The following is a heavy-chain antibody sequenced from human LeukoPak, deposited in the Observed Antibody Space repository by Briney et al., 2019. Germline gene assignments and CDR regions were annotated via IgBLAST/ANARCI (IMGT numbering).Heavy chain of an antibody. Sequence: GGSLRLSCAASGFTVSSYYMSWVRQAPGKGLEWVSIIYSAGSTYYADSVKGRFTISRDNSKNTLYLQMNSLRADDTALYYCASIMRDYYDSSGTLFDYWGQGTLVTVSS. J-gene: IGHJ4*02. V-gene: IGHV3-66*01. CDR1: GFTVSSYY. CDR2: IYSAGST. CDR3: ASIMRDYYDSSGTLFDY. D-gene: IGHD3-22*01.